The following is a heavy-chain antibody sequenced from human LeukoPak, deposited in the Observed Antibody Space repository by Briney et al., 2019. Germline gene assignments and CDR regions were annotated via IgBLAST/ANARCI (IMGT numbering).Heavy chain of an antibody. D-gene: IGHD2-21*01. Sequence: GGSLRLSCAASGFTLSTYAMSRVRQTPGKGLEWVAATSSSDAGTYHADSVRGRFTISRDNSKNTLYLQMNSLRAEDAAVYFCAKAPVTSCRGAYCYPFDSWGQGTLVTVSS. CDR3: AKAPVTSCRGAYCYPFDS. CDR1: GFTLSTYA. CDR2: TSSSDAGT. J-gene: IGHJ4*02. V-gene: IGHV3-23*01.